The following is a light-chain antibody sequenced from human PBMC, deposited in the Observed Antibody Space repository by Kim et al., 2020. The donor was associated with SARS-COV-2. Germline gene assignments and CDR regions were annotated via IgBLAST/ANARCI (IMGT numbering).Light chain of an antibody. CDR2: DAF. Sequence: AYVGDRVSISCRASQSVGGWLAWYQQKPGRAPKVLSYDAFSLESGVPSRFSGSGSGTEFTLTISSLQAEDFATYYCQQYDNYPWTFGQGTKVDIK. CDR3: QQYDNYPWT. J-gene: IGKJ1*01. V-gene: IGKV1-5*01. CDR1: QSVGGW.